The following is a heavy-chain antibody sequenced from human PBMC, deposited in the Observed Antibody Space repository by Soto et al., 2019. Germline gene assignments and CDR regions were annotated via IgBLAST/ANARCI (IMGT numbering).Heavy chain of an antibody. CDR2: IYYSGST. CDR1: GGSISGYY. V-gene: IGHV4-59*01. CDR3: ARAYSNFEGYSYYGMAV. Sequence: SETLCLTWTVSGGSISGYYWSWIRQPPGKGLEWIGYIYYSGSTNYNPSLKSRVTISVDTSKNQFSLKLSSVTAADTAVYYCARAYSNFEGYSYYGMAVWGQGTTVPVS. J-gene: IGHJ6*02. D-gene: IGHD4-4*01.